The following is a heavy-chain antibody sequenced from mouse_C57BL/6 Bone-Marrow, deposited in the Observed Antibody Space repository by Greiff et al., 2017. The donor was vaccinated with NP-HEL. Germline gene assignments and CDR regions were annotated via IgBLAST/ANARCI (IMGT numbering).Heavy chain of an antibody. V-gene: IGHV1-26*01. CDR2: INPKNGGT. D-gene: IGHD2-4*01. CDR1: GYTFTDYD. J-gene: IGHJ3*01. CDR3: ASPDYWFAY. Sequence: VVEPGASVKIPCKAAGYTFTDYDMNWGKQSHGKSLEWIGDINPKNGGTSYNKKFKGKATLTVDKASSTAYMELRSLTSEDSAVYYCASPDYWFAYWGRGTLVTVSA.